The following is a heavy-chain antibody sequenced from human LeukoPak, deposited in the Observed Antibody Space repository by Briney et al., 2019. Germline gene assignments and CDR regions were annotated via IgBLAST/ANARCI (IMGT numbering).Heavy chain of an antibody. V-gene: IGHV4-39*01. Sequence: SETLSLTCTVSGVSIGRGDYYWGWIRQPPGKGLEWIGSIYYSGSTYDNPSLKSRVTMSIDRSKNQFSLKLSSVTAADTAVYYCVRHYGGNYLPTVGYWGQGTLVTVSS. CDR2: IYYSGST. J-gene: IGHJ4*02. D-gene: IGHD4-23*01. CDR3: VRHYGGNYLPTVGY. CDR1: GVSIGRGDYY.